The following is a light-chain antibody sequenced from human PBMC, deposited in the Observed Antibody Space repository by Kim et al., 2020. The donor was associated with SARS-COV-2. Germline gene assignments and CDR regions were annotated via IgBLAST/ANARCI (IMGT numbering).Light chain of an antibody. CDR3: QSADNNDSWV. V-gene: IGLV3-25*03. Sequence: SYELTQPPSVSVSPGQTAKITCSGDALPRQYAYWYQKKSDQAPLLVIYKDTKRPSEIPERFSGSHSGTTVALTISGVQAEDEADYYCQSADNNDSWVFGRGTKLTVL. CDR1: ALPRQY. J-gene: IGLJ3*02. CDR2: KDT.